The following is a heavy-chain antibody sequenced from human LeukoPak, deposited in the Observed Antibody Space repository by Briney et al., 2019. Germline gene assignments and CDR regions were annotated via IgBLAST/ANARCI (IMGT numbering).Heavy chain of an antibody. D-gene: IGHD2-21*02. CDR1: GGSFSGYY. J-gene: IGHJ4*02. CDR2: INHSGST. V-gene: IGHV4-34*01. CDR3: ARGSGDCLFDY. Sequence: PSETLSLTCAVYGGSFSGYYWSWIRQPPGKGLEWIGEINHSGSTNYNPSLKSRVTISVVTSKNQFSLKLSSVTAADTAVYYCARGSGDCLFDYWGQGTLVTVSS.